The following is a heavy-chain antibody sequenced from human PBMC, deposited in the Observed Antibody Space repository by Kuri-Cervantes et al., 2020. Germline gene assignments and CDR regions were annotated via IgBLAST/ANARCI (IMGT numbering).Heavy chain of an antibody. V-gene: IGHV3-7*02. CDR2: IKQDGSEK. Sequence: GESLKISCAASGFTFSSYWMTWVRQAPGKGLEWVANIKQDGSEKYYVDSVKGRFTISRDNAKNSLYLQMNSLRVEDTAVYYCARSPGNVRGVITDLFFDYWGQGTLVTVSS. CDR3: ARSPGNVRGVITDLFFDY. J-gene: IGHJ4*02. D-gene: IGHD3-10*01. CDR1: GFTFSSYW.